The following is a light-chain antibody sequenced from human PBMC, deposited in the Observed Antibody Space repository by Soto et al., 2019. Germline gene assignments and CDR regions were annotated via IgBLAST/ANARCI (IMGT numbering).Light chain of an antibody. J-gene: IGKJ4*01. Sequence: EIVMTQSPVTLSVSPGERATLSCRASQSVSGNLAWYQQKPGQAPRLLIYGASTRATAIQARFSGSGSGTELTLTISSLPSEDFAVYYCQQYNKWPLTFGGGTKVEIK. CDR3: QQYNKWPLT. V-gene: IGKV3-15*01. CDR1: QSVSGN. CDR2: GAS.